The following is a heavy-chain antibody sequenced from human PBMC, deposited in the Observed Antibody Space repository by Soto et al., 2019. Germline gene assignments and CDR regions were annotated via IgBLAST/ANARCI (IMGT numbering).Heavy chain of an antibody. Sequence: QVQLQESGPGLVKPSETLSLICSVSRGSIGSDLWSWIRHPAGKGLEWIGQIDTIGGTQYNPSFKSRVTMSLDTSKNQISLKLASVTAADTAVYYCARDGHCSSGICYTEAFDIWGQGTNVTVS. V-gene: IGHV4-4*07. CDR1: RGSIGSDL. D-gene: IGHD2-15*01. J-gene: IGHJ3*02. CDR2: IDTIGGT. CDR3: ARDGHCSSGICYTEAFDI.